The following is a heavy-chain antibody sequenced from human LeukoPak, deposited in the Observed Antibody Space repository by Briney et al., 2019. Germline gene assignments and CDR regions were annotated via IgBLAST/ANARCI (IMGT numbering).Heavy chain of an antibody. V-gene: IGHV4-34*01. J-gene: IGHJ4*02. D-gene: IGHD2-2*01. CDR1: GGSFSGYY. CDR3: AGRTRYCSSTSCYARPGRPHRYFDY. Sequence: SPSETLSLTCAVYGGSFSGYYWSWIRQPPGKGLEWIGEINHSGSTNYNPSLKSRVTISVDTSKNQFSLKLSSVTAADTAVYYCAGRTRYCSSTSCYARPGRPHRYFDYWGQGTLVTVSS. CDR2: INHSGST.